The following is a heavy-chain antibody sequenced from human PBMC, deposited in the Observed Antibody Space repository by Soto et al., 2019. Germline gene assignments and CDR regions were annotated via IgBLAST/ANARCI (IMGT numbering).Heavy chain of an antibody. V-gene: IGHV3-9*01. J-gene: IGHJ4*02. CDR2: ISWNSGSI. D-gene: IGHD2-8*01. Sequence: EVQLVESGGGLVQPGRSLRLSCAASGFTFDDYAMHWVRQAPGKGLEWVSGISWNSGSIGYADSVKGRFTISRDNAKNSLYLQMSSLRAEDTALYYCAKDRNGAPTLPDYWGQGTLVTVSS. CDR1: GFTFDDYA. CDR3: AKDRNGAPTLPDY.